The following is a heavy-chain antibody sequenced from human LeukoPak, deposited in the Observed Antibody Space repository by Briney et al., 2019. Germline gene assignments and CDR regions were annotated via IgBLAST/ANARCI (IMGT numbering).Heavy chain of an antibody. Sequence: PGGSLRLSCAASGFTFSSYGMSWVRQAPGKGLEWVSAISGSGGSTYYADSVKGRFTISRDNSKNTLYLQMNSLRAEDTAVYYCVKGISYSSGWCFDYWGQGTLVTVSS. J-gene: IGHJ4*02. D-gene: IGHD6-19*01. CDR3: VKGISYSSGWCFDY. V-gene: IGHV3-23*01. CDR1: GFTFSSYG. CDR2: ISGSGGST.